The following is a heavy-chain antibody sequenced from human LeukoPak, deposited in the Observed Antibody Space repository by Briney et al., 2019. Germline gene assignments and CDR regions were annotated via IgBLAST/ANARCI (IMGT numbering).Heavy chain of an antibody. CDR1: GFTFSSYG. CDR3: ANRDYYDSSGYVDY. CDR2: ISGSGGST. Sequence: GGSLRLSCAASGFTFSSYGMSRVRQAPGKGLEWVSAISGSGGSTYYADSVKGRFTISRDNSKNTLYLQMNSLRAEDTAVYYCANRDYYDSSGYVDYWGQGTLVTVSS. D-gene: IGHD3-22*01. J-gene: IGHJ4*02. V-gene: IGHV3-23*01.